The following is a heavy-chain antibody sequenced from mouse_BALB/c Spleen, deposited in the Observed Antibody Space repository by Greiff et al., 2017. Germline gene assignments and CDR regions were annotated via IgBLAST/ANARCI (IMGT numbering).Heavy chain of an antibody. V-gene: IGHV3-8*02. CDR2: ISYSGST. J-gene: IGHJ4*01. D-gene: IGHD1-1*01. CDR1: GDSITSGY. CDR3: ARGVVALYYAMDY. Sequence: EVMLVESGPSLVKPSQTLTLTCSVTGDSITSGYWNWIRKFPGNKLEYMGYISYSGSTYYNPSLKSRISITRDTSKNQYYLQLNSVTTEDTATYYCARGVVALYYAMDYWGQGTSVTVSS.